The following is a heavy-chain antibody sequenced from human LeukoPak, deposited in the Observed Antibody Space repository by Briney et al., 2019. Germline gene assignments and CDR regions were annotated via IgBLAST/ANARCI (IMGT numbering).Heavy chain of an antibody. D-gene: IGHD6-19*01. CDR2: IIPIFGIA. CDR1: GGTFSSYA. J-gene: IGHJ4*02. Sequence: SVKVSCKASGGTFSSYAISWVRQAPGQRLEWMGRIIPIFGIANYAQKFQGRVTITADKSTSTAYMELSSLRSEDTAVYYCARDLGWYGFDYWGQGTLVTVSS. CDR3: ARDLGWYGFDY. V-gene: IGHV1-69*04.